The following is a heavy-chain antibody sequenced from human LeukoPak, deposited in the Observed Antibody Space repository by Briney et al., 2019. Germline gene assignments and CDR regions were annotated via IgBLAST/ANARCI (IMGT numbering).Heavy chain of an antibody. D-gene: IGHD4-17*01. V-gene: IGHV4-34*01. CDR2: INHSGST. CDR1: GGSFSGYY. Sequence: SETLSLTCAVYGGSFSGYYWSWIRQPPGKGLEWIGEINHSGSTNYNPSLKSRVTISVDTSKNQFSLKLSSVTAADTAVYYCASQSASTVTRDWYFDLWGRGTLVTVSS. J-gene: IGHJ2*01. CDR3: ASQSASTVTRDWYFDL.